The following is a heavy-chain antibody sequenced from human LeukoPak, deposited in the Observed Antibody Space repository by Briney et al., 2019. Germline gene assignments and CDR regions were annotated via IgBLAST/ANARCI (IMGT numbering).Heavy chain of an antibody. J-gene: IGHJ4*02. Sequence: GGSQRLSRAVSGLTISIYGKSWVRHAPGEGREWGACISGRGGRQNYADSVKGRFTITRDNPKNTLFLQMKSLRAEDTAVYLCAKRGVVIRVILGGFHKEAYYFDSWGQGALVTVSS. CDR2: ISGRGGRQ. D-gene: IGHD3-22*01. CDR1: GLTISIYG. V-gene: IGHV3-23*01. CDR3: AKRGVVIRVILGGFHKEAYYFDS.